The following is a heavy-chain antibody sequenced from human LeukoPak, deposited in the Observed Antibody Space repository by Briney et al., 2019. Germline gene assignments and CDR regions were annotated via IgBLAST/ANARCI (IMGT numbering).Heavy chain of an antibody. V-gene: IGHV3-9*01. Sequence: PGGPLRLSCAASGFTFADYPMHWVRQAPGKGLEWVSGISWNSGNKEYGDSVKGRFTVSRDNAKNSLHLQMNSLRADDTALYYCVKDRALVGGPYFYYMDVWGKGTMVTVS. CDR2: ISWNSGNK. CDR1: GFTFADYP. CDR3: VKDRALVGGPYFYYMDV. J-gene: IGHJ6*03. D-gene: IGHD1-26*01.